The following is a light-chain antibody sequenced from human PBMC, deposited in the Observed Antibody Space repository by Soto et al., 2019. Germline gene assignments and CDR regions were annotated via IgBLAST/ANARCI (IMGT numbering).Light chain of an antibody. V-gene: IGKV3-11*01. CDR1: QSISSN. CDR2: GAS. Sequence: IVLTQSPGPLSVSPGERATLSCRASQSISSNLAWYQQKPGQAPRLLIYGASTRATGIPARFSGSGSGTDFTLTISSLEPEDFAVYYCQQRSKWPWTFGQGTKVDI. CDR3: QQRSKWPWT. J-gene: IGKJ1*01.